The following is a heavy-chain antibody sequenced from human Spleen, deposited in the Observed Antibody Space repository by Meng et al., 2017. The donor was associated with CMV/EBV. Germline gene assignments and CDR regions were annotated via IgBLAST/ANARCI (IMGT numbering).Heavy chain of an antibody. CDR2: INGDGSST. CDR1: GFTFSTYW. V-gene: IGHV3-74*01. CDR3: TRFGVAARPTYYYYGMDV. J-gene: IGHJ6*02. D-gene: IGHD6-6*01. Sequence: GGSLRLSCAASGFTFSTYWMHWVRQAPGKGLVWVSRINGDGSSTSYVDSVKGRFTISRDNAKNTLYLQMNSLRAEDMAVYYCTRFGVAARPTYYYYGMDVWGQGTTVTVSS.